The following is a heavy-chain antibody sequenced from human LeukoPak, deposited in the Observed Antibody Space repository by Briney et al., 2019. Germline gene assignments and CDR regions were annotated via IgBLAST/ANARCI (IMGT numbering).Heavy chain of an antibody. J-gene: IGHJ4*02. CDR1: GFTFSSYA. CDR3: AKDCRSGGSYYEYYFDY. Sequence: PGGSLRLSCTASGFTFSSYAINWVRQTPGKGLEWVSAIGGSGSSTSYADSVKGRFTISRDNSKNTLYLQMNSLRAEDTAVYYCAKDCRSGGSYYEYYFDYWGQGTLVTVSS. CDR2: IGGSGSST. D-gene: IGHD2-15*01. V-gene: IGHV3-23*01.